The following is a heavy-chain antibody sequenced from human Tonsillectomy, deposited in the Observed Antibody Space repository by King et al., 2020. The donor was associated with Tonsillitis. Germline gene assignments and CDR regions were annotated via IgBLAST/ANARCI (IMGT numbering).Heavy chain of an antibody. Sequence: QLVESGGGVVPPGGSLRLSCAASGFTFGDSDMSWVRQVPGKGLEWVSGIHWNGVKTTYADSVKGRFTISRDNARNSLELQMNSLRVEDTGLYYCARDGVSGSYSVNWGQGPLVSVSS. CDR2: IHWNGVKT. CDR1: GFTFGDSD. D-gene: IGHD1-26*01. CDR3: ARDGVSGSYSVN. J-gene: IGHJ1*01. V-gene: IGHV3-20*04.